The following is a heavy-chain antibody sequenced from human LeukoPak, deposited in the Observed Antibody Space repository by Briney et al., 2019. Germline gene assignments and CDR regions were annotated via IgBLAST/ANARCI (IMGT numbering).Heavy chain of an antibody. J-gene: IGHJ4*02. CDR3: ARGGSGYYYDFDY. CDR1: GGSISSYY. D-gene: IGHD3-22*01. CDR2: IFYSGST. Sequence: SETLSLTCTVSGGSISSYYWSWIRQPPGKGLEWIGYIFYSGSTNYNPSLKSRVTISVDTSGNQFSLSLSSVTAADTAVYYCARGGSGYYYDFDYWGQGTLVTVSS. V-gene: IGHV4-59*01.